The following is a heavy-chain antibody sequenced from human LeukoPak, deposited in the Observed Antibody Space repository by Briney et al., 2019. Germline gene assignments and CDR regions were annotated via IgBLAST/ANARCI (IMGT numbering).Heavy chain of an antibody. CDR2: INAGNGNT. V-gene: IGHV1-3*01. CDR1: GYTFTSYA. CDR3: ARGAGRSSGYYFYLGY. Sequence: ASVKVSCTASGYTFTSYAMHWVRQAPGQRLEWMGWINAGNGNTKYSQKFQGRVTITRDTSASTAYMELSSLRSEDTAVYYCARGAGRSSGYYFYLGYWGQGTLVTVSS. J-gene: IGHJ4*02. D-gene: IGHD3-22*01.